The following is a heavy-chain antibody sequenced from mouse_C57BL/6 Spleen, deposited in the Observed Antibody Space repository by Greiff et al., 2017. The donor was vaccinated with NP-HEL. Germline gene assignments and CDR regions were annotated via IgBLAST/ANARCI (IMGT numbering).Heavy chain of an antibody. CDR3: AREDGNYYYFDY. CDR1: GYTFTSYW. J-gene: IGHJ2*01. V-gene: IGHV1-55*01. Sequence: QVQLQQPGAELVKPGASVKMSCKASGYTFTSYWITWVKQRPGQGLEWIGDIYPGSGSTNYNEKFKSKATLTVDTSSSTAYMQLSSLTSEDSAVDYCAREDGNYYYFDYWGQGTTLTVSS. CDR2: IYPGSGST. D-gene: IGHD2-1*01.